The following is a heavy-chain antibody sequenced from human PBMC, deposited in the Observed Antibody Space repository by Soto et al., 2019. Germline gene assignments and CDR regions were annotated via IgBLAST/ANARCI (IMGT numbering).Heavy chain of an antibody. CDR3: AKVDTAMVNMAAAGTLGY. CDR1: GFTFSSYA. J-gene: IGHJ4*02. CDR2: ISGSGGST. V-gene: IGHV3-23*01. D-gene: IGHD5-18*01. Sequence: QAGVSLRLSCAASGFTFSSYAMSWVRQAPGKELEWVSAISGSGGSTYYADSVKGRFTISRDNSKNTLYLQMNSLRAEDTAVYYCAKVDTAMVNMAAAGTLGYWGQGTLVTVSS.